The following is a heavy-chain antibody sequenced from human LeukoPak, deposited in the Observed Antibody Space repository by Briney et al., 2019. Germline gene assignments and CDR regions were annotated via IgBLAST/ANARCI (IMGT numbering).Heavy chain of an antibody. CDR3: AGPSHPRAFDY. CDR1: GGSFSGYY. J-gene: IGHJ4*02. V-gene: IGHV4-34*01. D-gene: IGHD3-10*01. CDR2: INHSGST. Sequence: SETLSLTCAVYGGSFSGYYWSWIRQPPGKGLGWIGEINHSGSTNYNPSLKSRVTISVDTSKNQFSLKLSSVTAADTAVYYCAGPSHPRAFDYWGQGTLVTVSS.